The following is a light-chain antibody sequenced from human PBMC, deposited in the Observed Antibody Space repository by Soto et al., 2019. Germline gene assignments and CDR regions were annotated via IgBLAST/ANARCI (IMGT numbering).Light chain of an antibody. CDR3: QQYNSDPYT. V-gene: IGKV1-5*03. J-gene: IGKJ4*01. CDR2: KAS. CDR1: QSISSW. Sequence: DIQMTQSPSTLSASVGDRVTITCRASQSISSWLAWYQQKPGEAPKLLIYKASSLESGVPSRFSGSGSNTEFTLTVTSLQPGDFATYYCQQYNSDPYTFGGGTKVEIK.